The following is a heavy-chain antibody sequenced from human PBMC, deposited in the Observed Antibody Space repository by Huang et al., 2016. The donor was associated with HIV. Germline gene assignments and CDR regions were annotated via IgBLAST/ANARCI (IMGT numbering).Heavy chain of an antibody. Sequence: QVHLQESGPGLVKPSETLSLTCTVSGGSVSSGSYYWSWIRPPPGKGLEWIGLIYYTGRTSYNPSLKSRVTISIDTSTHRFSLNLTSVTAADTAMYYCAAGLYQLWFDPWGQGTLVTVSS. V-gene: IGHV4-61*03. CDR1: GGSVSSGSYY. CDR3: AAGLYQLWFDP. CDR2: IYYTGRT. J-gene: IGHJ5*02. D-gene: IGHD2-2*01.